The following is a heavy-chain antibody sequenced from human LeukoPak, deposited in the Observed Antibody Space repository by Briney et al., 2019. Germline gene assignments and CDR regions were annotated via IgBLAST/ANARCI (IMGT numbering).Heavy chain of an antibody. D-gene: IGHD3-22*01. V-gene: IGHV3-23*01. CDR2: LTGDGVST. J-gene: IGHJ4*02. CDR1: GFTFSIYA. Sequence: GGSLRLSRASSGFTFSIYAMSWVRQAPGKGLAWVSALTGDGVSTYYADSVKGRFTISRDESKNTLYLQMNSLRAEDTAVYYCAKELSYYDSSGYYYGRSPFDYWGQGTLVTVSS. CDR3: AKELSYYDSSGYYYGRSPFDY.